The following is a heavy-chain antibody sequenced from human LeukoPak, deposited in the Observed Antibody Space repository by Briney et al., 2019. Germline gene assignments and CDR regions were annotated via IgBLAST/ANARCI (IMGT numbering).Heavy chain of an antibody. CDR3: ARNYDSSGWGLDY. V-gene: IGHV3-21*01. CDR1: GFTFSNHW. CDR2: ITSSSSYI. J-gene: IGHJ4*02. Sequence: PGGSLRLSCAASGFTFSNHWMTWVRQAPGKGLEWVSSITSSSSYIYYADSVKGRFTISRDNAKNSLYLQMNSLRAEDTAVYYCARNYDSSGWGLDYWGQGTLVTVSS. D-gene: IGHD3-22*01.